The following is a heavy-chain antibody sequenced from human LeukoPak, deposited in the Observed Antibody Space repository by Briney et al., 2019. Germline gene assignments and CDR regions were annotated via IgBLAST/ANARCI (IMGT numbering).Heavy chain of an antibody. CDR3: ARGSRGKNIVVVPAARVYFDY. CDR2: INHSGST. D-gene: IGHD2-2*01. J-gene: IGHJ4*02. CDR1: GGSFSGYY. V-gene: IGHV4-34*01. Sequence: SETLSLTCAVYGGSFSGYYWSWIRQPPGKGLEWIGEINHSGSTNYNPSLKSRVTISVDTSKNQFSLKLSSVTAADTAVYYCARGSRGKNIVVVPAARVYFDYWGQGTLVTVFS.